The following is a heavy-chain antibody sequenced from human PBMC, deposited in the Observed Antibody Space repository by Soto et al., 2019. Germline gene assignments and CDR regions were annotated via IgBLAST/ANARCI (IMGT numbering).Heavy chain of an antibody. Sequence: WGSLSPPRGAAGFTFINLSINWVRQAPGEGLEWVLSISCSMSYISYADSVKGRFTISRDNAKTSLYLQMNSLRAEDTAVYYWARVSYYFDRGVYNGGGNTVRAVGRKGPSVPVSP. CDR3: ARVSYYFDRGVYNGGGNTVRAV. D-gene: IGHD3-22*01. J-gene: IGHJ6*04. CDR1: GFTFINLS. CDR2: ISCSMSYI. V-gene: IGHV3-21*01.